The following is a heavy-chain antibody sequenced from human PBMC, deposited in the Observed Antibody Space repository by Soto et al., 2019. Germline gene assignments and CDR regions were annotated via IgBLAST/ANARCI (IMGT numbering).Heavy chain of an antibody. D-gene: IGHD2-15*01. CDR1: GLSLSTSGVG. V-gene: IGHV2-5*02. CDR3: AYLPCSGGSCYWFSYSGMDV. Sequence: QITLKESGPTLVKPTQTLTLTCTFSGLSLSTSGVGVAWIRQPPGKALEWLALIYWDDDKRYRPSLETRLTITKDISKNRVVLTMTNMDSVDTATYYCAYLPCSGGSCYWFSYSGMDVWGQGTTVTVSS. CDR2: IYWDDDK. J-gene: IGHJ6*02.